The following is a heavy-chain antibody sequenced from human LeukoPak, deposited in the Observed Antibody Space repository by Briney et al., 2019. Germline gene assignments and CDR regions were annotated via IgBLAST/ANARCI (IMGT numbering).Heavy chain of an antibody. V-gene: IGHV3-23*01. J-gene: IGHJ6*02. CDR1: GFTFSSYA. CDR3: ATHTAMVTWYYYYGMDV. Sequence: GGSLRLSCAASGFTFSSYAMSWVRQAPGKGLEWVSAISGIGGSTYYADSVKGRFTISRDNSKNTLYLQMNSLRAEDTAVYYCATHTAMVTWYYYYGMDVWGQGTTVTVSS. CDR2: ISGIGGST. D-gene: IGHD5-18*01.